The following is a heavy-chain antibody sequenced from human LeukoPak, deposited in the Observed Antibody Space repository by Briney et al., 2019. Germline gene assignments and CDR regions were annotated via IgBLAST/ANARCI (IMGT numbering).Heavy chain of an antibody. CDR1: GGSIGSSTYY. CDR2: IYYSGST. V-gene: IGHV4-39*07. Sequence: SETLSLTCTVSGGSIGSSTYYWGWIRQPPGKGLEWIGNIYYSGSTYYNPSLKSRVTISVDTSKNQFSLKLSSVTAADTAVYYCARETNYGGKPMDVWGKGTTVTVSS. D-gene: IGHD4-23*01. CDR3: ARETNYGGKPMDV. J-gene: IGHJ6*04.